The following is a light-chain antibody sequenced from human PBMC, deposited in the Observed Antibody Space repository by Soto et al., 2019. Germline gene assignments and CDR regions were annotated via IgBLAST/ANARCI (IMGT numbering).Light chain of an antibody. Sequence: QSVLTQSPSVSGAPGQRVTISCTGSSSNIGAGYDVHWYQQLPGTAPKLLIYGNNNRPSGVPDRFSGSKSGTSASLAITGLQAEDEADYYCQSYDNSLSGSVVFGGGTKLTVL. CDR2: GNN. V-gene: IGLV1-40*01. CDR3: QSYDNSLSGSVV. J-gene: IGLJ2*01. CDR1: SSNIGAGYD.